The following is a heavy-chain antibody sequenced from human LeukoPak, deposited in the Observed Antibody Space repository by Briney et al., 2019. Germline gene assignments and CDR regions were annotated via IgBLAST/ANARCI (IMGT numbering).Heavy chain of an antibody. V-gene: IGHV5-51*01. CDR1: GYSFTSYW. J-gene: IGHJ3*02. D-gene: IGHD6-19*01. Sequence: GASLQISCKGSGYSFTSYWIGWVRPMPGKGLEWMGIIYPGDSDTRYSPSFQGQVTISADKSISTAYLQWSSLKASDTAMYYCARRVIAVAGNDAFDIGGQGTMVTVSS. CDR3: ARRVIAVAGNDAFDI. CDR2: IYPGDSDT.